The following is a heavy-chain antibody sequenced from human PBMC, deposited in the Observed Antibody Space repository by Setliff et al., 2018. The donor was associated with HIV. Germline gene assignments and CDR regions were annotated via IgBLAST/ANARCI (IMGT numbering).Heavy chain of an antibody. CDR2: IYYSEST. CDR1: GGSISSSSYY. CDR3: ASDMRHLAPLGYYFDY. Sequence: SETLSLTCTVSGGSISSSSYYWGWIRQPPGKGLEWIGSIYYSESTSYNPSLKSRVTISVDTSKNQFSLKLGSVTAADTAVYYCASDMRHLAPLGYYFDYWGQGTLVTV. J-gene: IGHJ4*02. V-gene: IGHV4-39*07. D-gene: IGHD3-10*01.